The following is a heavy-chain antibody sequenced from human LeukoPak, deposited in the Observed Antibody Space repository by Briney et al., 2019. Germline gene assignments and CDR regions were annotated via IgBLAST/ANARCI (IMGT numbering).Heavy chain of an antibody. CDR3: ARLPKYCSSTSCPRKYYYYMDV. J-gene: IGHJ6*03. CDR1: GYSFTSYW. V-gene: IGHV5-51*01. D-gene: IGHD2-2*01. CDR2: IYPGDSDT. Sequence: GESLKISCKGSGYSFTSYWIGWVRQMPGKGLEWMGIIYPGDSDTRYSPSFQGQVTISPDKSISTAYLQWSSLKASDTAMYYCARLPKYCSSTSCPRKYYYYMDVWGKGTTVTVSS.